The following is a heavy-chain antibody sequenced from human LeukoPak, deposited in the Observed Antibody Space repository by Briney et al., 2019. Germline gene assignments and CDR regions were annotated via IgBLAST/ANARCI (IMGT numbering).Heavy chain of an antibody. J-gene: IGHJ4*02. D-gene: IGHD6-13*01. V-gene: IGHV6-1*01. CDR3: ARPVNKAAAGVDY. CDR1: GDSVSGNRAT. CDR2: IYYRSKWYA. Sequence: SQTLSLTCAISGDSVSGNRATWNWLRQSPSRGLEWLGRIYYRSKWYADYAVSVKGRITINPDTSKNQFSLKLSSVTAADTAVYYCARPVNKAAAGVDYWGQGTLVTVSS.